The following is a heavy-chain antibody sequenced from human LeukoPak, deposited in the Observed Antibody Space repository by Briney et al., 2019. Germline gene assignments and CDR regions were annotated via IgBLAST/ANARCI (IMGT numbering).Heavy chain of an antibody. CDR2: ISGYNGNT. J-gene: IGHJ6*02. D-gene: IGHD2-21*02. V-gene: IGHV1-18*01. CDR3: ARYGGGDTWYAHFGMDA. Sequence: ASVEVSCKTSGYTFNNYGINWVRQAPGQGLEWVGWISGYNGNTNYAQKFQGRITMTIDTPTSTGYMELRSLTSDDTAVFYCARYGGGDTWYAHFGMDAWGRGTTVTVSS. CDR1: GYTFNNYG.